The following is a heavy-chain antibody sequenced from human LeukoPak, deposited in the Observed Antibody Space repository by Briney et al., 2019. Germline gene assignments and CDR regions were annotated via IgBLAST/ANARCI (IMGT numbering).Heavy chain of an antibody. D-gene: IGHD1-26*01. V-gene: IGHV4-61*02. CDR1: GDSISSGSYY. Sequence: SETLSLTCTVSGDSISSGSYYWCWIRQPAGKGLEWIGRIYTSGSTNYNPSLKSRFTISVDTSKNQFSLKLSSVTAADTAVYYCARDGGPGAGGYYYYYMDVWGKGTTVTISS. CDR2: IYTSGST. CDR3: ARDGGPGAGGYYYYYMDV. J-gene: IGHJ6*03.